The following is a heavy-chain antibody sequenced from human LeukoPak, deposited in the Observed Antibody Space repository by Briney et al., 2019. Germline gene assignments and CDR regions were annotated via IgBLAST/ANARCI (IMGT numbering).Heavy chain of an antibody. J-gene: IGHJ4*02. D-gene: IGHD1-26*01. Sequence: GGSLRLSCAASGFTFNNYGMHWVRQAPGKGLEWVALISYDGNNKYYADSVKGRFTISRDNSKNTLFLQMNSLRPDDTAVYYCARSHANSGTYHSFFDYWGQGTLVTVSS. CDR1: GFTFNNYG. CDR3: ARSHANSGTYHSFFDY. V-gene: IGHV3-30*03. CDR2: ISYDGNNK.